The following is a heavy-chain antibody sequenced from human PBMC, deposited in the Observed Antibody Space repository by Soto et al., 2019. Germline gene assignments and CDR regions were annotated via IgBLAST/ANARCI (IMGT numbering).Heavy chain of an antibody. V-gene: IGHV3-21*01. J-gene: IGHJ4*02. Sequence: EVQLVESGGGLVKPGGSLRLSCAASGFTFSSYSMNWVRQAPGKGLEWVSSISSSSSYIYYADSVKGRFTISRDNAKNSLYLQMNSLRAEDTAVYYCEAYCGGDCYSKLDYWGQGTLVTVSS. CDR3: EAYCGGDCYSKLDY. D-gene: IGHD2-21*02. CDR1: GFTFSSYS. CDR2: ISSSSSYI.